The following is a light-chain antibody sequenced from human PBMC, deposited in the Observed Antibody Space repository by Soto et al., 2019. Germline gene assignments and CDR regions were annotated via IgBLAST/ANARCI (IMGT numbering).Light chain of an antibody. CDR1: QGINNH. J-gene: IGKJ1*01. Sequence: DIQMTQSPSSLSASVGDRVTITCRASQGINNHLAWYQQKPGEVPMLLIYAASIFQSGVPSRFSGSGSETDFALTISSLQPEDVATYYCQNYNNVPQTFVQGTKVDIK. CDR2: AAS. CDR3: QNYNNVPQT. V-gene: IGKV1-27*01.